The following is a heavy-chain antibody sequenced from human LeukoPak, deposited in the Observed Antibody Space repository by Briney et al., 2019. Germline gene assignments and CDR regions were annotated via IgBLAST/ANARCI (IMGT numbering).Heavy chain of an antibody. CDR2: IWYDGSNK. Sequence: GRSLRLSCAASGFTFSRYGMHWVRQAPGKGLEWVALIWYDGSNKYYADSVKGRFAISRDNSRNTLYLQMNSLRAEDTAVYYCAKNGGYSYGSDAWGQGTLVTVSS. V-gene: IGHV3-33*06. D-gene: IGHD5-18*01. CDR3: AKNGGYSYGSDA. J-gene: IGHJ5*02. CDR1: GFTFSRYG.